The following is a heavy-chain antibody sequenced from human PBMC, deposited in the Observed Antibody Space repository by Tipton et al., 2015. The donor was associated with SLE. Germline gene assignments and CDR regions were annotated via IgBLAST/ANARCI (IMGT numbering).Heavy chain of an antibody. CDR1: GYTFSDYY. D-gene: IGHD6-6*01. CDR3: AKVKGAARSPFDF. V-gene: IGHV1-2*02. CDR2: MNANSGAT. Sequence: QSGAEVKKPGASVKVSCKTSGYTFSDYYIHWVRQAPGQGPEWMGWMNANSGATNSAQTFQDRFTMTWDTSISTAYMELSSLSSDDTAMYYCAKVKGAARSPFDFWGQGTLVTVSS. J-gene: IGHJ4*02.